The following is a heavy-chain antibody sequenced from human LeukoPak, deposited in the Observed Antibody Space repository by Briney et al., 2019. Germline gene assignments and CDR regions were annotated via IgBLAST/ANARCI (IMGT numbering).Heavy chain of an antibody. D-gene: IGHD2-2*01. CDR2: INHSGST. CDR1: GGSFSGYY. CDR3: ARGRGYCSSTSCPGTFFFDY. Sequence: KPSETLSLTCAVYGGSFSGYYWSWIRQPPGKGLEWIGEINHSGSTNYNPSLKSRVTISVDTSKNQFSLKLSSVTAADTAVYYCARGRGYCSSTSCPGTFFFDYWGEGTLVTVSS. V-gene: IGHV4-34*01. J-gene: IGHJ4*02.